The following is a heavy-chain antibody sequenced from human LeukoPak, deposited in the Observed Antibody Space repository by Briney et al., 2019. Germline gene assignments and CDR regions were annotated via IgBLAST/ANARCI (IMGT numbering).Heavy chain of an antibody. Sequence: SQTLSLTCAISGDSVSSSSAVWNWIRQSPSRGLEWPGRTYYRSKWNNDYAVSVKSRITINPDTSKNQFPLQLNSVTPEDTAVYYCASGGYSIKLNWGEGTLVTVSS. V-gene: IGHV6-1*01. D-gene: IGHD6-13*01. CDR1: GDSVSSSSAV. J-gene: IGHJ4*02. CDR3: ASGGYSIKLN. CDR2: TYYRSKWNN.